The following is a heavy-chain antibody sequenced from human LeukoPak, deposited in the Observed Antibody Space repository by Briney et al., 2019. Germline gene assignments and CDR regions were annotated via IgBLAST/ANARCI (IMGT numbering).Heavy chain of an antibody. V-gene: IGHV3-23*01. CDR1: GFTFSNYA. CDR2: IHGTDGRT. Sequence: PGGSLRLSCAASGFTFSNYAMSWVRQAPGKGLEWVSAIHGTDGRTLYPDSVKGRCTISRDNAKNSLYVQMKSLRAEDTGVYYCAKASYYYGSGTYYYYYYMDVWGKGTTVTISS. D-gene: IGHD3-10*01. J-gene: IGHJ6*03. CDR3: AKASYYYGSGTYYYYYYMDV.